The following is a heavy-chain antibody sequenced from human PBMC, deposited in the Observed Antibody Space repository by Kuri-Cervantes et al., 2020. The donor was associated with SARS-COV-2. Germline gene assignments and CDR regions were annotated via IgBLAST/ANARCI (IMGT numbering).Heavy chain of an antibody. D-gene: IGHD1-26*01. CDR2: VHPSGSA. Sequence: SETLSLTCVVSGDSFSDCYWSWIRQPAGKGLECIGRVHPSGSANYNSSLESRVTISIDTSKKQFSLHLSAVTAADTAVYYCAKDRYFDGLGGYYELGYWGQGVLVTVSS. CDR1: GDSFSDCY. V-gene: IGHV4-4*07. CDR3: AKDRYFDGLGGYYELGY. J-gene: IGHJ4*02.